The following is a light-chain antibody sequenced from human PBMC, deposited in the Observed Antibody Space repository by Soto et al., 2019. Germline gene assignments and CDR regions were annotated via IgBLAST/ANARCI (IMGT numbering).Light chain of an antibody. CDR2: DAS. Sequence: VLMRQSPSFVAASGESRNTNTFRASPGIRSWLAWYQQKPGKAPKLLIYDASSWESGVPSRFSGSGSGTEFTLTISSLQPDDFATYYCQQYNSYWAFGQGTKVDI. J-gene: IGKJ1*01. V-gene: IGKV1-5*01. CDR3: QQYNSYWA. CDR1: PGIRSW.